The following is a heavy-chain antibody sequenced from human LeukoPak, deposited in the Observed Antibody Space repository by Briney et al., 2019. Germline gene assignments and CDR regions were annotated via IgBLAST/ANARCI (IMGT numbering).Heavy chain of an antibody. Sequence: GGSLRLSCAASGFTFSSYGMHWVRQAPGKGLEWVAFIRYDGSNKYYADSVKGRFTISRDNSKNTLYLQMNSLRAEDTAVYYCAKDGRVPATPPDVWGKGTTVTVSS. CDR1: GFTFSSYG. CDR2: IRYDGSNK. CDR3: AKDGRVPATPPDV. V-gene: IGHV3-30*02. J-gene: IGHJ6*04. D-gene: IGHD2-2*01.